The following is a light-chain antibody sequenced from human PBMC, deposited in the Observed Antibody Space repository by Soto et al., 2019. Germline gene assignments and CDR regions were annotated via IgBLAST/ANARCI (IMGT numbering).Light chain of an antibody. CDR1: QSVSSI. Sequence: EIVLTQSPGTRSVSAGERATLSCRASQSVSSILAWYHQKAGEPPRLLISDASIRAAGIPDRFSGIVSGTDFTLIISRLEPQDFALYYCQQYVVGSTLTFGRGTRLEIK. CDR2: DAS. V-gene: IGKV3-20*01. J-gene: IGKJ5*01. CDR3: QQYVVGSTLT.